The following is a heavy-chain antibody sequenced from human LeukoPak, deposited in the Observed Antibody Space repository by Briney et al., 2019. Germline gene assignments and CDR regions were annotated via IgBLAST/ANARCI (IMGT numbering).Heavy chain of an antibody. V-gene: IGHV3-21*01. Sequence: GGSLRLSCAASGFTFSTYSMNWVRQAPGKGREWVSSISSSSSYIYYADSVKGRFTISRDNAKNSLYLQMNSLRAEDTAVYYCARFALKTPPTDWGQGTLVTVSS. CDR1: GFTFSTYS. CDR3: ARFALKTPPTD. CDR2: ISSSSSYI. J-gene: IGHJ4*02.